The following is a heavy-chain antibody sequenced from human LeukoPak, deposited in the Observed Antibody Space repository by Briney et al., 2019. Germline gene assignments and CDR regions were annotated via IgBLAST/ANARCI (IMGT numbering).Heavy chain of an antibody. V-gene: IGHV4-59*01. CDR3: ARGSDLQWFGELFHY. Sequence: SETLSLICTVSGGSISSYYWSWIRQPPGKGLEWIGYIYYSGSTNYNPSLKSRVTISVDTSKNQFSLKLSSVTAADTAVYYCARGSDLQWFGELFHYWGQGTLVTVSS. CDR2: IYYSGST. J-gene: IGHJ4*02. CDR1: GGSISSYY. D-gene: IGHD3-10*01.